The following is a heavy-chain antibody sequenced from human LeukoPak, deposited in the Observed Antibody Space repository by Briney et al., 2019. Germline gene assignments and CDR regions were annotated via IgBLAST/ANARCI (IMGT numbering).Heavy chain of an antibody. D-gene: IGHD3-22*01. CDR1: GYHFTSYW. V-gene: IGHV5-51*01. CDR3: ARSDSSGAARGIQY. CDR2: IYPADSDT. J-gene: IGHJ1*01. Sequence: GESLQISCKGSGYHFTSYWIGWVRQMPGKGLECMGTIYPADSDTRYSPSFQGQVTISADKSVSTAYLQWSTLKASDTAMYYCARSDSSGAARGIQYWGQGTPVTVSS.